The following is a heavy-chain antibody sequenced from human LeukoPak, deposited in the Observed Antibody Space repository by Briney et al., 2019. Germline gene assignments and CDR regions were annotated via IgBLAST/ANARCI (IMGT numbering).Heavy chain of an antibody. Sequence: PGGSLRLSCAASGFTFNGYAMSWVRQAPGKGLEWVSAISPTGAGTYYAGSVKGLFTISRDNSKNTLYLQMNSLRAEDTAVYYCAKYTERAFDIWGRGTMVTVSS. D-gene: IGHD2-2*02. J-gene: IGHJ3*02. CDR2: ISPTGAGT. V-gene: IGHV3-23*01. CDR1: GFTFNGYA. CDR3: AKYTERAFDI.